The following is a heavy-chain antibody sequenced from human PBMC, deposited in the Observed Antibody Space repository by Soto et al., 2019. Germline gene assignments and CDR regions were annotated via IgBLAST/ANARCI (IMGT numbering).Heavy chain of an antibody. J-gene: IGHJ4*02. CDR3: MTAPGLNVLF. V-gene: IGHV3-15*01. CDR2: LKSETDGGTA. D-gene: IGHD3-16*01. Sequence: EVQLVESGGGLVKPGGSLRLSCVGSGFTFIDAWMCWVRQAPGKGLEWVGRLKSETDGGTADYAAPVEGRFNISRDDSKNTLYLQMNSPKSEDTAVYYCMTAPGLNVLFWGQGALVTVSS. CDR1: GFTFIDAW.